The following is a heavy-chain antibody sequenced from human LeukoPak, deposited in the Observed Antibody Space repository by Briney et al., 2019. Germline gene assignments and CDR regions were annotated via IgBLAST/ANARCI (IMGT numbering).Heavy chain of an antibody. CDR2: INPSGGST. D-gene: IGHD6-13*01. Sequence: GASVKVSCKASGYTFTSYYMHWVRQAPRQGLEWMGIINPSGGSTSYAQKFQGRVTMTTDTSTSTAYMELRSLRSDDTAVYYCARDGLAAATYWGQGTLVTVSS. CDR3: ARDGLAAATY. CDR1: GYTFTSYY. J-gene: IGHJ4*02. V-gene: IGHV1-46*01.